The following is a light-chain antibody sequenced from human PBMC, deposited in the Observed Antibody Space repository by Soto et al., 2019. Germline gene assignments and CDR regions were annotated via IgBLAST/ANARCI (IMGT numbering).Light chain of an antibody. Sequence: EIVLTQSPATLSLSPGDRAVLSCRASQSVSRSLTWYQHKPGQAPRLLIYDASTRATGIPRRFSGSGSGTDFTLTISSLEPEDSAVYYCQQRSNRFGGGTKVEIK. CDR3: QQRSNR. V-gene: IGKV3-11*01. J-gene: IGKJ4*01. CDR2: DAS. CDR1: QSVSRS.